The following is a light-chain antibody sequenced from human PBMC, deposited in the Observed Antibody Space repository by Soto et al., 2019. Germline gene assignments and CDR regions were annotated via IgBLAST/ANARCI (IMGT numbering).Light chain of an antibody. Sequence: QSVLTHPASVSGSPGQSITISCTGTSSDVGGYNYVSWYQQHPGKAPKLMIYEVSNRPSGVSNRFSGSKSGNTASLTISGLQAEDEADYYCSSYTSSSTYVFGTGTKVNVL. CDR1: SSDVGGYNY. CDR3: SSYTSSSTYV. J-gene: IGLJ1*01. V-gene: IGLV2-14*01. CDR2: EVS.